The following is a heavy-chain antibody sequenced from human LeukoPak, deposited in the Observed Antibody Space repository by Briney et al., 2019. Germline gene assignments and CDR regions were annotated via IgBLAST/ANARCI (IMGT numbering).Heavy chain of an antibody. Sequence: GGSLRLSCSASGFTFNTHAMSWVRQNPGKGLEWVSVISGSGGSTYYADSVKGRFTISRDNSKNTLYLQMNSLRAEDTAVYYCAKDLNQEGYYDILTGPPAGWGQGTLVTVSS. V-gene: IGHV3-23*01. CDR3: AKDLNQEGYYDILTGPPAG. J-gene: IGHJ4*02. CDR2: ISGSGGST. D-gene: IGHD3-9*01. CDR1: GFTFNTHA.